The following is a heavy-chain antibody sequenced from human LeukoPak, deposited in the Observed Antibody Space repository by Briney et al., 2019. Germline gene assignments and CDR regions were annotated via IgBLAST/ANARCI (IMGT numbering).Heavy chain of an antibody. CDR3: ARLWGGNGYSGGSLNL. D-gene: IGHD3-16*01. CDR2: TSYDGSNK. V-gene: IGHV3-30-3*01. Sequence: PGGSLRLSCAASGFTFSSYAMHWVRQAPGKGLEWVAVTSYDGSNKYYADSVKGRFTISKDNSNNMVFQQMDRLRAEDTAVYYCARLWGGNGYSGGSLNLWGQGTLVTVSS. CDR1: GFTFSSYA. J-gene: IGHJ5*02.